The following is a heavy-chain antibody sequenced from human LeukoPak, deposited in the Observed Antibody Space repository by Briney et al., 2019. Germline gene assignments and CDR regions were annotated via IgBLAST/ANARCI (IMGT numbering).Heavy chain of an antibody. CDR3: ARVIRSDAFDI. J-gene: IGHJ3*02. CDR2: INPSGGST. Sequence: ASVKVSCKASGYTFTGYCMHWVRQAPGQGLEWMGIINPSGGSTSYAQKFQGRVTMTRDMSTSTVYMELSSLRSEDTAVYYCARVIRSDAFDIWGQGTMVTVSS. D-gene: IGHD3-16*01. CDR1: GYTFTGYC. V-gene: IGHV1-46*01.